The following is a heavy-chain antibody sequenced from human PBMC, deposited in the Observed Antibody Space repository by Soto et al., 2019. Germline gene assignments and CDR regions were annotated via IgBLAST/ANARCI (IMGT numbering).Heavy chain of an antibody. V-gene: IGHV1-18*01. CDR2: MKTYNGNR. D-gene: IGHD6-13*01. CDR3: ARLVAAPGDVPDY. Sequence: QVQLVQSGAEVKKPGASVTVSCKVSGYTFTSSAINWVRQAPGQGLEGMGWMKTYNGNRNYEQKFLGRVTMTTHTSTSTAYMERRRLTSDETAVYYSARLVAAPGDVPDYWGQGTLVTVSS. CDR1: GYTFTSSA. J-gene: IGHJ4*02.